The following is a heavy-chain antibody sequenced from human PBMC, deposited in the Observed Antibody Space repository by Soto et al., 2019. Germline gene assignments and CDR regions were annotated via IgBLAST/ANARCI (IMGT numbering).Heavy chain of an antibody. CDR1: GFTFSSHS. Sequence: GGSLRLSCAASGFTFSSHSMNWVRQAPGKGLEWVSSITSSSSYINYADSVKGCFTISRDNAKTSLYLQMNSLRAEDTAVYYCAREPGVSSGWYVDYWGQGTLVTVSS. J-gene: IGHJ4*02. CDR3: AREPGVSSGWYVDY. CDR2: ITSSSSYI. V-gene: IGHV3-21*01. D-gene: IGHD6-19*01.